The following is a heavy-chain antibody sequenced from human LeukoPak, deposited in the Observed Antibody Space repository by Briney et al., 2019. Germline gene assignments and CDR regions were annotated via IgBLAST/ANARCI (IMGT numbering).Heavy chain of an antibody. V-gene: IGHV4-34*01. CDR1: GGSFSGYY. Sequence: SETLSLTCAVYGGSFSGYYWSWIRQPPGKGLEWIGEINHSGSTNYDPSLKSRVTVSVDTSKNQFSLKLSSVTAADTAVYCCARTGFSFDYWGQGTLVTVSS. CDR3: ARTGFSFDY. CDR2: INHSGST. J-gene: IGHJ4*02. D-gene: IGHD1-14*01.